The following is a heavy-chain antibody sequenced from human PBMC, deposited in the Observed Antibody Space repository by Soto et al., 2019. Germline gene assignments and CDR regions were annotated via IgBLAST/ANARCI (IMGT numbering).Heavy chain of an antibody. J-gene: IGHJ4*02. CDR1: GGSVSSGSYY. Sequence: SETLSLTCTVSGGSVSSGSYYWSWIRQPPGKGLEWIGYIYNSGSTNYNPSLKSRVTISVDTSKNQFSLKLSSVTAADTAVYYCARHHDYTIDYWGQGTPVTVSS. D-gene: IGHD4-4*01. CDR2: IYNSGST. CDR3: ARHHDYTIDY. V-gene: IGHV4-61*01.